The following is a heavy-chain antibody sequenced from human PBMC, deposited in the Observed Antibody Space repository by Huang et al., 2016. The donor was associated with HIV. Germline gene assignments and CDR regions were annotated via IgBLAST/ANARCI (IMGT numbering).Heavy chain of an antibody. CDR1: GFRFDNYA. CDR3: VKGDIVGTANFFDY. CDR2: ISWNSANI. D-gene: IGHD1-26*01. J-gene: IGHJ4*02. V-gene: IGHV3-9*01. Sequence: EVQLVESGGNLIQTGGSLRIACAASGFRFDNYAIVWGRQAAVKVLEWVSSISWNSANIAYGDSVKGRFTISRDNARNSLYLQMNSLRPDDTALYYCVKGDIVGTANFFDYWGQGTQVSVSS.